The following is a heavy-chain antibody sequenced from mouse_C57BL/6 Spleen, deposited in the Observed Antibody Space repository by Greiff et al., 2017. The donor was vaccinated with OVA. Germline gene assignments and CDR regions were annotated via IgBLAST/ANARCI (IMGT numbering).Heavy chain of an antibody. CDR3: ARHQTYYSNYYAMDY. CDR1: GFSLTSYG. CDR2: IWSDGST. D-gene: IGHD2-5*01. Sequence: VQGVESGPGLVAPSQSLSITCTVSGFSLTSYGVHWVRQPPGKGLEWLVVIWSDGSTTYNSALKSRLSISKDNSKSQVFLKMNSLQTDDTAMYYCARHQTYYSNYYAMDYWGQGTSVTVSS. J-gene: IGHJ4*01. V-gene: IGHV2-6-1*01.